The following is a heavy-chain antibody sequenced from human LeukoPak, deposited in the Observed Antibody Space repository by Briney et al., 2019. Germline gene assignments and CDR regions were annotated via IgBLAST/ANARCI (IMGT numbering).Heavy chain of an antibody. Sequence: GGSLRLSCAASGFAFSTYWMDWVRQAPGKGLEWVGNINQDGSVKHYVDSVRGRFTISRDNARNSVYLQTSALRVEDTAVYYCTRDLVFWGQGSLVTASS. CDR2: INQDGSVK. J-gene: IGHJ4*02. CDR3: TRDLVF. CDR1: GFAFSTYW. V-gene: IGHV3-7*01.